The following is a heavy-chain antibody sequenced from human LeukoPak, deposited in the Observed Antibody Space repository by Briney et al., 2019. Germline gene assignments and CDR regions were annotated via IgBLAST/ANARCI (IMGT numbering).Heavy chain of an antibody. CDR2: ITQSGGTT. CDR1: GFTLSNFA. V-gene: IGHV3-23*01. Sequence: GGSLRLSCAASGFTLSNFAMSWVRQAPGKGLEWVSGITQSGGTTYYAHSVKGRFIISRDNSKNTLYLQMNSLRAEDTGVYYCAKAPGYCSSTSCSFDYWGQGTLVTVSS. D-gene: IGHD2-2*01. CDR3: AKAPGYCSSTSCSFDY. J-gene: IGHJ4*02.